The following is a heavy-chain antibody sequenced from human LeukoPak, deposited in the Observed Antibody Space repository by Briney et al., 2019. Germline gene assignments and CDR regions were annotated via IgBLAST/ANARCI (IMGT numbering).Heavy chain of an antibody. D-gene: IGHD3-3*01. CDR2: ISYDGSNK. CDR1: GFTFSSYA. V-gene: IGHV3-30*04. J-gene: IGHJ5*02. CDR3: AKDETNYDFWSGYPYNWFDP. Sequence: PGRSLRLSWAAAGFTFSSYAMHWVRQAPGKGLEWVAVISYDGSNKYYADSVKGRFTISRDNSKNTLYLQMNSLRAEDTAVYYCAKDETNYDFWSGYPYNWFDPWGQGTLVTVSS.